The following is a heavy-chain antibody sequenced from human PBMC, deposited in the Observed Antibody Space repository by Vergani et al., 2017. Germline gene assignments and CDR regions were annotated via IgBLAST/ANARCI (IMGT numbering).Heavy chain of an antibody. Sequence: QVQLVQSGAEVKKPGASVKVSCKASGYTFTGYYMHWVRQAPGQGLEWMGWMNPNSGNTGYAQKFQGRVTMTRNTSISTAYMELSSLRSEDTAVYYCARVSCSSSYWGQGTLVTVSS. D-gene: IGHD6-6*01. V-gene: IGHV1-8*02. J-gene: IGHJ4*02. CDR1: GYTFTGYY. CDR3: ARVSCSSSY. CDR2: MNPNSGNT.